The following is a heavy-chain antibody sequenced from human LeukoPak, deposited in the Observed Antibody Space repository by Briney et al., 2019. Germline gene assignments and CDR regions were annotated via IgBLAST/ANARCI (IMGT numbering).Heavy chain of an antibody. D-gene: IGHD4-23*01. CDR3: VRGNDYGGPHY. CDR2: IDRDGSRI. J-gene: IGHJ4*02. CDR1: GFTFSSYW. Sequence: PEGSLRLSCAVSGFTFSSYWMHWVRHAPGKGLVWVSRIDRDGSRINYADSVKGRFTISRDNGKNTLFLQMNSLRAEDAAVYYCVRGNDYGGPHYWGQGTLVTVSS. V-gene: IGHV3-74*01.